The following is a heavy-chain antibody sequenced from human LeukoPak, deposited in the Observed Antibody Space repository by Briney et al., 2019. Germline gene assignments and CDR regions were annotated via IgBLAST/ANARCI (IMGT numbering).Heavy chain of an antibody. Sequence: GGSLRLSCVASGLTFTSSDFNWIRQAPGKGLEWLSTITRSGSNLYYADSVKGRFTTSRDDAKDSVYLQMESLRVEDTAIYYCARDRGSGWYLYYFDYWGQGTLVTVSS. CDR3: ARDRGSGWYLYYFDY. J-gene: IGHJ4*02. V-gene: IGHV3-21*01. CDR1: GLTFTSSD. D-gene: IGHD6-19*01. CDR2: ITRSGSNL.